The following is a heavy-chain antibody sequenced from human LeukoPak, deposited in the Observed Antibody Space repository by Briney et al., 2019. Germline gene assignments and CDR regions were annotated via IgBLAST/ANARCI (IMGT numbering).Heavy chain of an antibody. CDR1: GGSISSYY. J-gene: IGHJ3*02. CDR2: IYYSGST. D-gene: IGHD2-15*01. CDR3: ASQGGLGYCSGGSCPDDDAFDI. V-gene: IGHV4-59*12. Sequence: SETLSLTCTVSGGSISSYYWSWIRQPPGKGLEWIGYIYYSGSTNYNPSLKSRVTISVDKSKNQFSLKLSSVTAADTAVYYCASQGGLGYCSGGSCPDDDAFDIWGQGTMVTVSS.